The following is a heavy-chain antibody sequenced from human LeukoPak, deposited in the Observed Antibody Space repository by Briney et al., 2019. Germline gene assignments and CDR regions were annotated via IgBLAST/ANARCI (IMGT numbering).Heavy chain of an antibody. D-gene: IGHD3-22*01. CDR2: ISYDGSNK. J-gene: IGHJ4*02. CDR1: GFTFSSYS. V-gene: IGHV3-30*18. Sequence: GGSLRLSCAASGFTFSSYSMNWVRQAPVKGLEWVAVISYDGSNKYYADSVKGRFTISRDNSKNTLYLQMNSLGAEDTAVYYCAKDSAYYYDSSGYYYDYWGQGTLVTVSS. CDR3: AKDSAYYYDSSGYYYDY.